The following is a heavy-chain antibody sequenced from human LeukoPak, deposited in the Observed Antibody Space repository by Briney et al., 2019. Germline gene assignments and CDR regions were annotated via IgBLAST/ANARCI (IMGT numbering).Heavy chain of an antibody. J-gene: IGHJ5*02. Sequence: ASVKVSCKASGYTFAIYGISWVRQAPGQGLEWMAWISPYDGDTNYAQNFEGRVTMTTETSTSTAYMELRSLRSDDTAIYYCARDYCTRGGDCYKEDLYNPWGQGTLVTVSS. CDR3: ARDYCTRGGDCYKEDLYNP. CDR1: GYTFAIYG. V-gene: IGHV1-18*01. D-gene: IGHD2-21*02. CDR2: ISPYDGDT.